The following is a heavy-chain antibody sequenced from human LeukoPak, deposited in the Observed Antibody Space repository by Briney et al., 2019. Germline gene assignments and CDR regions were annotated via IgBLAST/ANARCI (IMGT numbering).Heavy chain of an antibody. Sequence: GGSLRLSCAASGFTLSSYEMNWVRQAPGKGLEWVSAISGNGGSTYNADSVRGRFTISRDNSKNTLYVQMNSLRAEDTAVYYCAKSSSGWYNFDYWGQGALVTVSS. CDR2: ISGNGGST. D-gene: IGHD6-19*01. CDR3: AKSSSGWYNFDY. J-gene: IGHJ4*02. V-gene: IGHV3-23*01. CDR1: GFTLSSYE.